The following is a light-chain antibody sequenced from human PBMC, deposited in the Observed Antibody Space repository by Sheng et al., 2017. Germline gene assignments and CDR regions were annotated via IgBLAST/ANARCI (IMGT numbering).Light chain of an antibody. CDR2: EVS. CDR1: SSDVGSYNL. V-gene: IGLV2-23*02. CDR3: CSYAGSSTVV. J-gene: IGLJ2*01. Sequence: QSALTQPASVSGSPGQSITISCTGTSSDVGSYNLVSWYQQHPGKSPQIMIYEVSKRPSGVSNRFSGSKSGNTASLTISGLQAEDEADYYCCSYAGSSTVVFGGGTKLTVL.